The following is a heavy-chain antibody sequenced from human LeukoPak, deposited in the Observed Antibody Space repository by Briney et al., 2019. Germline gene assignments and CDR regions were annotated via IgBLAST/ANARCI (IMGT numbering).Heavy chain of an antibody. D-gene: IGHD6-6*01. J-gene: IGHJ4*02. CDR2: ISGSGDST. V-gene: IGHV3-23*01. CDR1: GFTFSSYA. CDR3: ARLTQLARGRY. Sequence: PGGSLRLSCAASGFTFSSYAMSWVRQAPGKGLEWVSAISGSGDSTYYADSVKGRFTISRDNSKNTLYLQMNSLRAEDTAVYYCARLTQLARGRYWGQGTLVTVSS.